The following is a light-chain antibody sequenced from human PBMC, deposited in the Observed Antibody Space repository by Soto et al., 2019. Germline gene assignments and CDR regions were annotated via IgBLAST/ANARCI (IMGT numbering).Light chain of an antibody. J-gene: IGKJ2*01. CDR1: QSVSSSY. V-gene: IGKV3-20*01. CDR2: GAS. CDR3: QQYEV. Sequence: EIVLTQSPGTLSLSPGERATLSCRASQSVSSSYLAWYQQKPGQAPRLLIYGASNRATGIPDRFSGSGSGTDFTLTISRLEPDDFAVYYCQQYEVFGQGTNLGIK.